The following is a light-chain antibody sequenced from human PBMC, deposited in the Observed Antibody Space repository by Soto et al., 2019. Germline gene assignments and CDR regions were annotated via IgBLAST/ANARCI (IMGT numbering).Light chain of an antibody. V-gene: IGKV1-33*01. Sequence: DIQMTQSPSSLSASVGDRVTITCQASQDISNYLNWYQQKPGKAPKLLIYDASNLETGVPSRFSGSGSGTDFTFTISSLQPEDIATYYCQQYDNLPITFGQGTLLEN. CDR2: DAS. CDR1: QDISNY. CDR3: QQYDNLPIT. J-gene: IGKJ5*01.